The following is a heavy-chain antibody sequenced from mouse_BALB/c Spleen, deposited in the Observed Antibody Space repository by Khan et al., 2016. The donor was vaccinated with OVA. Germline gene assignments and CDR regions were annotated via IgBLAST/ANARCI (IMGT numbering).Heavy chain of an antibody. Sequence: QVQLQQPGAELVKPGASVKLSCKASGYTFSSYWMHWVKQRPGQGLEWIGEIDPSDSHTNYNQKLKGKATLNVDKSSSTAYMHLSSLTSEDSAVYYCARSYYYGSSTWFAYWGQGTLVTVSA. CDR1: GYTFSSYW. CDR3: ARSYYYGSSTWFAY. V-gene: IGHV1-69*02. D-gene: IGHD1-1*01. J-gene: IGHJ3*01. CDR2: IDPSDSHT.